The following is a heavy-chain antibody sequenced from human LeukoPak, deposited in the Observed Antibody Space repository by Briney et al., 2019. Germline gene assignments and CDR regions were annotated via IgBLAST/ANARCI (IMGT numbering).Heavy chain of an antibody. CDR1: GGTISTYY. D-gene: IGHD4-23*01. J-gene: IGHJ4*02. CDR2: IYYTGST. V-gene: IGHV4-59*08. Sequence: SETLSLTCTVSGGTISTYYWSWIRQPPGKGLEWIGYIYYTGSTNYNPSLESRVTISVDTSKNHFSLKLNSVTAADTAVYYCARSYYGGSQQYYFDYWGQGTLVTVSS. CDR3: ARSYYGGSQQYYFDY.